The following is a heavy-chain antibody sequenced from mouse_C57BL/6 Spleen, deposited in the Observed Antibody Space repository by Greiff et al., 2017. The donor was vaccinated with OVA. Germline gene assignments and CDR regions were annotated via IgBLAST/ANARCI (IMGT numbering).Heavy chain of an antibody. CDR2: ISYDGSN. V-gene: IGHV3-6*01. J-gene: IGHJ2*01. CDR3: AREGDVTYFDY. CDR1: GYSITSGYY. D-gene: IGHD2-13*01. Sequence: EVQVVESGPGLVKPSQSLSLTCSVTGYSITSGYYWNWIRQFPGNKLEWMGYISYDGSNNYNPSLKNRISITRDTSKNQFFLKLNSVTTEDTATYYCAREGDVTYFDYWGQGTTLTVSS.